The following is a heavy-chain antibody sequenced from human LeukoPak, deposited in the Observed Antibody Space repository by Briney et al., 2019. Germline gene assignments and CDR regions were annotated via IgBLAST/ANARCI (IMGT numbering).Heavy chain of an antibody. CDR3: ARGRPTQLFDY. J-gene: IGHJ4*02. D-gene: IGHD2-15*01. CDR1: GFTFSSYS. Sequence: GGSLRLSCAASGFTFSSYSMNWVRQAPGKGLEWVSYISSSSSTIYYADSVKGRFTISRDNAKNSLYLQMNSLRAEDTAVYYCARGRPTQLFDYWGQGTLVTVSS. V-gene: IGHV3-48*01. CDR2: ISSSSSTI.